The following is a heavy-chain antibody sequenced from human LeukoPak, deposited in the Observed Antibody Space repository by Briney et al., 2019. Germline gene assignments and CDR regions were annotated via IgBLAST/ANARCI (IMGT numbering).Heavy chain of an antibody. V-gene: IGHV3-21*05. CDR3: ARDTYQPSLIDS. CDR2: IDSGSDDI. J-gene: IGHJ4*02. D-gene: IGHD2-2*01. CDR1: GFTFSLYA. Sequence: GGSLRLSCAASGFTFSLYAMNWVRQAPGKGLEWVSYIDSGSDDIHYADSERGRFTISRDNAKNTLHLQMKSLSAEDTAVYYCARDTYQPSLIDSWGQGTLVAVSS.